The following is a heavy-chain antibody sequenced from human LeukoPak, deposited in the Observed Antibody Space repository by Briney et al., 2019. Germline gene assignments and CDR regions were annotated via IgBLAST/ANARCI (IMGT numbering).Heavy chain of an antibody. CDR3: AKDYSDSRVADVFFEY. V-gene: IGHV3-23*01. D-gene: IGHD2-15*01. Sequence: GGSLRLSCAASGFAFSTYAMSWVRQAPGMGLEWVSAISGSGGGTYYADSVKGRFTISRDNAKNTLYLLMNNLRAEDTAVYYCAKDYSDSRVADVFFEYWGQGTLVTVSS. CDR1: GFAFSTYA. CDR2: ISGSGGGT. J-gene: IGHJ4*02.